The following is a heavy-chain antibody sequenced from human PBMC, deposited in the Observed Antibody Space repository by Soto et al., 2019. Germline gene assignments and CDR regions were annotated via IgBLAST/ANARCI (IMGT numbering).Heavy chain of an antibody. CDR2: ISDDGASI. D-gene: IGHD5-18*01. CDR1: GFTFKSYA. J-gene: IGHJ4*02. CDR3: ARENSVQAWLHHFDH. V-gene: IGHV3-48*04. Sequence: PGGSLRLSCAASGFTFKSYAVSWVRQAPGRGLEWVSYISDDGASIYYADSLKGRFTISRDNAKNSLSLQMNNLRAEDTAVYYCARENSVQAWLHHFDHWGLGTLVTVSS.